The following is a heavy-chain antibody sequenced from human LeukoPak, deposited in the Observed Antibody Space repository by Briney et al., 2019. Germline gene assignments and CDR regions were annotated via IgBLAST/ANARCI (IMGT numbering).Heavy chain of an antibody. CDR3: ARQPFWGSGLY. Sequence: PSETLSLTCSVSGGSVSTSTYYWNWIRQPPGKGLEWLGFISYSGFTKYNPSLDSRITLSVDTSRNQFSLRLSSLTAADTAVYYRARQPFWGSGLYWGQGTLVTVSS. CDR2: ISYSGFT. CDR1: GGSVSTSTYY. D-gene: IGHD3-16*01. V-gene: IGHV4-61*01. J-gene: IGHJ4*02.